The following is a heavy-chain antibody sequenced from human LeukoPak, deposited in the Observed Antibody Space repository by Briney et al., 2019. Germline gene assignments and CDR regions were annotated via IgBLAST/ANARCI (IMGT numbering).Heavy chain of an antibody. V-gene: IGHV3-30-3*01. CDR3: ARVESGRFDP. J-gene: IGHJ5*02. Sequence: GRSLRLSCVASGFTFSSYAMHWVRQAPGKGLEWVAVISYDGSNKYYADSVKGRFTISRDNSKNTLYLQMNSLRAEDTAVYYCARVESGRFDPWGQGTLVTVSS. CDR2: ISYDGSNK. CDR1: GFTFSSYA. D-gene: IGHD3-3*01.